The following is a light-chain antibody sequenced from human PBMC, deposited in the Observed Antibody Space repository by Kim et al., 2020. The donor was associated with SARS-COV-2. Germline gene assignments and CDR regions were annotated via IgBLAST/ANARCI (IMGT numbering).Light chain of an antibody. Sequence: DIQMTQSLSSLSASVGDKVTVTCRASQIISNFVNWYQQKPGKAPTLLIYAASALQSGVPSRFNGSGSGTDFRLAISNLHPEDSASYYCQQTYRIPYTFGQGTKLEI. J-gene: IGKJ2*01. CDR2: AAS. V-gene: IGKV1-39*01. CDR1: QIISNF. CDR3: QQTYRIPYT.